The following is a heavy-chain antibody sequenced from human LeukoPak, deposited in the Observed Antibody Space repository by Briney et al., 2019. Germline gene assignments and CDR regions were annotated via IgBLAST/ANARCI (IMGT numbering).Heavy chain of an antibody. D-gene: IGHD2-2*01. CDR2: IIPIFGTA. CDR3: ARTPTYCSSTSCYDDP. CDR1: GGTFSSYA. Sequence: ASVKVSCKASGGTFSSYAISWVRQAPGQGLEWMGGIIPIFGTANYAQEFQGRVTVTADESTSTAYMELSSLRSEDTAVYYCARTPTYCSSTSCYDDPWGQGTLVTVSS. J-gene: IGHJ5*02. V-gene: IGHV1-69*13.